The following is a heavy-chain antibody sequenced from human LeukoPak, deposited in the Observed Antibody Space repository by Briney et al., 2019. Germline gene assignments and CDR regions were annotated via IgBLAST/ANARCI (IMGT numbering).Heavy chain of an antibody. CDR3: AKDLPSEFEAVVVVAATLPWFDP. J-gene: IGHJ5*02. Sequence: GGSLRLSCAASGFTFSSYGMHWVRQAPGKGLEWVAFIRYEGSNKYYADSVKGRFTISRDNSKNTLYLQMNSLRAEDTAVYYCAKDLPSEFEAVVVVAATLPWFDPWGQGTLVTVSS. D-gene: IGHD2-15*01. CDR1: GFTFSSYG. V-gene: IGHV3-30*02. CDR2: IRYEGSNK.